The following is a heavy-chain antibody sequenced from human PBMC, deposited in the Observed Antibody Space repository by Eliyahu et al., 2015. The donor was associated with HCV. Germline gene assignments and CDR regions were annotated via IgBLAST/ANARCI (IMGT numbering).Heavy chain of an antibody. V-gene: IGHV4-34*01. CDR1: GGSLSGTY. CDR3: ARHSLHCPKDCGGDSFDV. D-gene: IGHD2-21*02. Sequence: QVQLQQWGAGLLKPSETLSLICGVYGGSLSGTYWSWIRQAPGKGLEWIAQIHYSGSARYNPSLQSRVAISADTSRNQFSLRLTSMTAADAAVYFCARHSLHCPKDCGGDSFDVWGQGTMVTVSS. CDR2: IHYSGSA. J-gene: IGHJ3*01.